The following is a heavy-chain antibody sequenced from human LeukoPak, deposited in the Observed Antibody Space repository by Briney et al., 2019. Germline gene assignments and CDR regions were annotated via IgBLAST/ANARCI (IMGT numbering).Heavy chain of an antibody. Sequence: SETLSLTCAVYGGSFSGYYWSWIRQPPGKGLEWIGEINHSGSTNYNPPLKSRVTISVDTSKTQFSLKLSSVTAANTAVYYCAGGSGVVVVAAATQNFDYWGQGTLVTVSS. CDR3: AGGSGVVVVAAATQNFDY. CDR1: GGSFSGYY. J-gene: IGHJ4*02. D-gene: IGHD2-15*01. CDR2: INHSGST. V-gene: IGHV4-34*01.